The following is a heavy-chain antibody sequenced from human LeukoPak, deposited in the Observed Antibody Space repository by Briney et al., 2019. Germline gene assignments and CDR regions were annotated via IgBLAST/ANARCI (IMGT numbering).Heavy chain of an antibody. CDR1: GFTFSSYW. J-gene: IGHJ4*02. D-gene: IGHD2-15*01. V-gene: IGHV3-7*01. CDR3: ARAGAIGSVDY. Sequence: GGSLRLSCAASGFTFSSYWMSWVRQAPGKGLKRVANINHDGNEKYYVDSVTGRFTISRDNAKNSLYLQMNSLRVEDTAVYYCARAGAIGSVDYWGQGTLVPVSS. CDR2: INHDGNEK.